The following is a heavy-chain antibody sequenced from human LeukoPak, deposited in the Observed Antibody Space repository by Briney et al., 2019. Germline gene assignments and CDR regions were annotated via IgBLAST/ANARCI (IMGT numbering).Heavy chain of an antibody. CDR2: INPSGGST. CDR1: GYTFTSYY. Sequence: ASVKVSCKASGYTFTSYYMHWVRHAPGQGHERMGIINPSGGSTSYAQKFQGRVTMTRDTSTSTVYMELRSPRSEDTAVYYCGRVVESVVVPASIHQWGQGTMVGVSS. D-gene: IGHD2-2*03. J-gene: IGHJ4*02. CDR3: GRVVESVVVPASIHQ. V-gene: IGHV1-46*03.